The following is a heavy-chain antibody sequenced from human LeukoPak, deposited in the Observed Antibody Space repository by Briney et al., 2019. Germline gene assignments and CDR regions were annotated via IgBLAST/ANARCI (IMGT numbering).Heavy chain of an antibody. CDR3: ARHSGYSYGYAYYYYYMDV. Sequence: WVRQPPGKGLEWIGSIYYSGSTYYNPSLKSRVTISVDPSKNQFSLKLSSVTAADTAVYYCARHSGYSYGYAYYYYYMDVWGKGTTVTVSS. J-gene: IGHJ6*03. V-gene: IGHV4-39*01. D-gene: IGHD5-18*01. CDR2: IYYSGST.